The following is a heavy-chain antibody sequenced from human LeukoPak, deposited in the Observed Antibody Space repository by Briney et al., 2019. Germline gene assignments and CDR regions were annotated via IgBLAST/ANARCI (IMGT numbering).Heavy chain of an antibody. CDR2: ISSSSSYI. V-gene: IGHV3-21*01. CDR1: GFTFSSYS. Sequence: PGGSLRLSCAAPGFTFSSYSMNWVRQAPGKGLEWVSSISSSSSYIYYADSVKGRFTISRDNAKNSLYLQMNSLRAEDTAVYYCAAGGATVTTGWGQGTLVTVSS. D-gene: IGHD4-17*01. CDR3: AAGGATVTTG. J-gene: IGHJ4*02.